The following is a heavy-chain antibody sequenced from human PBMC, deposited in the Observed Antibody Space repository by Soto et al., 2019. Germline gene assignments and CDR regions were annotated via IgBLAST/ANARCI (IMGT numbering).Heavy chain of an antibody. D-gene: IGHD6-19*01. Sequence: GESLKISCKGSGYSFTSYWIGWVRQMPGKGLEWMGIIYPGDSDTRYSPSFQGQVTISTDKSISTAYLQWSSLKASDTAMYYCARLRSYSSRWYDYYYGMDVWGQGTTVTVSS. V-gene: IGHV5-51*01. J-gene: IGHJ6*02. CDR2: IYPGDSDT. CDR1: GYSFTSYW. CDR3: ARLRSYSSRWYDYYYGMDV.